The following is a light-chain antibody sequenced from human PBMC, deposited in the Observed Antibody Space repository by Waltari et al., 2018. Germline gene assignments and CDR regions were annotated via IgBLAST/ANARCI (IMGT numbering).Light chain of an antibody. J-gene: IGKJ5*01. CDR3: QQFDDAPLT. V-gene: IGKV1-33*01. CDR1: QDITDH. Sequence: DIQLTQSPSSLSAFVGDRVTVTCQASQDITDHLNWYQQKPDRAPKLLIFDAYTLETGVPSRFSGSGSGTEFTFTISSLQPEDIGTYYCQQFDDAPLTFGQGTRLDIK. CDR2: DAY.